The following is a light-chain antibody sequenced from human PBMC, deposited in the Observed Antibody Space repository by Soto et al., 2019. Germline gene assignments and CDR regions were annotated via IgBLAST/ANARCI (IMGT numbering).Light chain of an antibody. J-gene: IGKJ5*01. Sequence: DIQLTQSPSFLSASVGDRVTITCRASQGISSYLALYQQKPGTAPKLLIYAASTLQSGVPSRFSGSGSGTEFTLTIISLQHDDFATYYCQQLNSYPITFGQRTRLEIK. CDR1: QGISSY. CDR3: QQLNSYPIT. V-gene: IGKV1-9*01. CDR2: AAS.